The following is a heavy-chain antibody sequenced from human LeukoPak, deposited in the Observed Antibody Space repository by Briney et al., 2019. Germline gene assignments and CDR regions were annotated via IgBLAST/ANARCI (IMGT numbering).Heavy chain of an antibody. J-gene: IGHJ4*02. CDR1: GFTFSTYW. CDR3: ARALGDI. CDR2: INGDGSST. Sequence: GGSLRLSCAASGFTFSTYWMHWFRQAPGKGLVWVSRINGDGSSTSYGDSVKGRFTISRDNAKNTLYLQMNGLRVEDTAVYYCARALGDIRGQGTLITVSS. V-gene: IGHV3-74*01.